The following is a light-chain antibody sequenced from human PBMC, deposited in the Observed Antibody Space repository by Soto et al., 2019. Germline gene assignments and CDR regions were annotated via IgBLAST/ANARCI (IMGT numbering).Light chain of an antibody. CDR1: QSISPW. CDR2: GAS. V-gene: IGKV1-39*01. J-gene: IGKJ4*01. CDR3: QQSDSTPLT. Sequence: DIQMTQSPSTLSASVGDRVTITCRASQSISPWLAWYQQKPGKAPKLLIFGASNLESGVPSRFSGGGSGTDFTLTIGSLQPEDSATYYCQQSDSTPLTFGGGTKVDIK.